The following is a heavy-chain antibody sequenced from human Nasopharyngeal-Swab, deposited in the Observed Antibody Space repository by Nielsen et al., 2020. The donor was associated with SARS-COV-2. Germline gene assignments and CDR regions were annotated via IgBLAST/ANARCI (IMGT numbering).Heavy chain of an antibody. D-gene: IGHD6-13*01. CDR2: ISYDGSNK. V-gene: IGHV3-30*18. J-gene: IGHJ5*02. Sequence: GESLKISCAASGFTFSSYGMHWVRQAPGKGLEWVPVISYDGSNKYYADSVKGRFTISRDNSKNTLYLQMNSLRAEDTAVYYCAKDGGAAAGTRWFDPWGQGTLVTVSS. CDR1: GFTFSSYG. CDR3: AKDGGAAAGTRWFDP.